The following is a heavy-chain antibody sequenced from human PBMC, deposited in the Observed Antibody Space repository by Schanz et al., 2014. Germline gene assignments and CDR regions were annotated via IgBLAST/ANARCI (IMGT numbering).Heavy chain of an antibody. CDR3: ARDEGRDGYNLAFDV. D-gene: IGHD2-21*01. CDR2: ISGSGGST. V-gene: IGHV3-23*01. J-gene: IGHJ3*01. Sequence: EVQLLESGGGLVQPGGSLRLSCAASGFTFRNYGMSWVRQAPGQGLEWVSAISGSGGSTYYADSVKGRFTISRDNSKNTLFLQMNSLRADDTAIYFCARDEGRDGYNLAFDVWGQGTMVTVSS. CDR1: GFTFRNYG.